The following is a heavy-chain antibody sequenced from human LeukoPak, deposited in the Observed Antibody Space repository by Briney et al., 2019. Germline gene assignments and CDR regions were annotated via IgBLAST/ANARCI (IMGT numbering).Heavy chain of an antibody. CDR1: GYTFTSYG. CDR2: ISAYNGNT. Sequence: GASVKVSCKASGYTFTSYGISWVRQAPGQGLEWMGWISAYNGNTNYAQKLQGRVTMTTDTSTSTAYMELRSLRSDDTAVYYCAAADDDYGDYTYFQHWGQGTLVTVSS. CDR3: AAADDDYGDYTYFQH. J-gene: IGHJ1*01. D-gene: IGHD4-17*01. V-gene: IGHV1-18*01.